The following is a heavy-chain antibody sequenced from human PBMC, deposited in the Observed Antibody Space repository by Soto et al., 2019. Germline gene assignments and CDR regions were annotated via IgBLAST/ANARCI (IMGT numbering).Heavy chain of an antibody. J-gene: IGHJ6*02. CDR1: GGSISSHY. CDR3: ARSVAVSADCFYCGLDV. Sequence: SETLSLTCIVSGGSISSHYWSWIRQPPGKGLEWIGYIFDNRNTDDHASRRSPVSMSGDTSKIQFSLMRRSVSAADTSVYYCARSVAVSADCFYCGLDVWGQGTTVTVSS. CDR2: IFDNRNT. V-gene: IGHV4-59*11. D-gene: IGHD6-19*01.